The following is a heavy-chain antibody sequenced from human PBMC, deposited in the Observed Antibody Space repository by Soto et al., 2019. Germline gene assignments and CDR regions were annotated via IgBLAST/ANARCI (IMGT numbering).Heavy chain of an antibody. D-gene: IGHD5-12*01. CDR2: IIPILHIT. V-gene: IGHV1-69*02. Sequence: SVKVSCKASGGTFSRFTISWVRQAPGQGLEWMARIIPILHITNYAQNFQGRVTITADKSTTTAYMELSSLRSEDTAVYYCARGVATMSGTYYFDYWGQGTLVTVSS. CDR3: ARGVATMSGTYYFDY. CDR1: GGTFSRFT. J-gene: IGHJ4*02.